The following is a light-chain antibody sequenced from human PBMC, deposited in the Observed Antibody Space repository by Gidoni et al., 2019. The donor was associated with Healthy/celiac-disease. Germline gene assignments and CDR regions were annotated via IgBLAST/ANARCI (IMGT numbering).Light chain of an antibody. Sequence: EIVLTQSPGTLSLSPGEGVTLSCRASQSVNSEYLPWYQKKPGQAPKVIIAGASTRVPGVPDRFSGSGSGTDVTLTISRLEPEDFAVYYCQQYGRSPRTFGQXTRVEIK. CDR3: QQYGRSPRT. CDR1: QSVNSEY. J-gene: IGKJ1*01. CDR2: GAS. V-gene: IGKV3-20*01.